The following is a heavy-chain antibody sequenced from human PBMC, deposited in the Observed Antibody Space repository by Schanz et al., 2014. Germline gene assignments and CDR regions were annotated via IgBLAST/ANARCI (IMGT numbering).Heavy chain of an antibody. J-gene: IGHJ4*02. D-gene: IGHD3-10*01. CDR3: ARANYRRKINFDY. Sequence: VQLVESGGGVVQPGRSLRLSCAASGFDFNSYSMNWVRQVPGKGLEWLSYIATSSSTRHYADSVKGRVTISRDNAKNAVSLQMRRLRAEDTAVYYCARANYRRKINFDYWGRGTLVTVSS. CDR1: GFDFNSYS. V-gene: IGHV3-48*01. CDR2: IATSSSTR.